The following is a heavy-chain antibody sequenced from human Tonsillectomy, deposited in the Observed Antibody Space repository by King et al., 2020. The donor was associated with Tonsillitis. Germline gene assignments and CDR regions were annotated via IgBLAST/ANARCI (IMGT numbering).Heavy chain of an antibody. D-gene: IGHD3-22*01. CDR1: GGSISSYY. CDR2: IYTSGST. J-gene: IGHJ6*02. CDR3: ARDESPMIVSRGHYYYGMDV. Sequence: QLQESGPGLVKPSETLSLTCTVSGGSISSYYWSWIRQPAGKGLEWIGRIYTSGSTNYNPSLKSRVTMSVDTSKNQFSLKLSSVTAADTAVYYCARDESPMIVSRGHYYYGMDVWGQGTTVTVSS. V-gene: IGHV4-4*07.